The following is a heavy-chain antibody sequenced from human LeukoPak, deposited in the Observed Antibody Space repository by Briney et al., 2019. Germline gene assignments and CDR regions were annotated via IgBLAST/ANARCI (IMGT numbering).Heavy chain of an antibody. D-gene: IGHD5-18*01. J-gene: IGHJ6*02. CDR1: GGTFSSYA. CDR2: IIPIFGTA. V-gene: IGHV1-69*05. CDR3: ARGTQLWSHYYYGMDV. Sequence: SVKVSCKASGGTFSSYAISWVRQAPGQGLEWMGGIIPIFGTANYAQKFQGRVTITTDESTSTAYMELSSLRAEDTAVYYCARGTQLWSHYYYGMDVWGQGTTVTVSS.